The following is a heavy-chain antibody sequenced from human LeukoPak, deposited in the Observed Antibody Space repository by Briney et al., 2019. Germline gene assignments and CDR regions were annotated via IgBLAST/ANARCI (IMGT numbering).Heavy chain of an antibody. J-gene: IGHJ4*02. V-gene: IGHV4-38-2*01. CDR1: GYSISRGYY. CDR2: IYHIGST. D-gene: IGHD3-10*01. CDR3: ARAGWIITSGIDY. Sequence: SSETLSLTCGVSGYSISRGYYWAWLRQPPRKGLEWIGTIYHIGSTYYNPSLESRVTISVDTSKNEFSLNLSSVTAADTAVYFCARAGWIITSGIDYCGQGALVTVSS.